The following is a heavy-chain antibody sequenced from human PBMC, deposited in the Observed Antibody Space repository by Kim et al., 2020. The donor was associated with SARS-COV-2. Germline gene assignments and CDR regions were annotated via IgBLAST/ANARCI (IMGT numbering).Heavy chain of an antibody. Sequence: ASVKVSCKASGYRFTDYYIHWVRQAPGQGLEGMGWINSNSGATDYAEMFRGRVTMTRDTSISTDYLELSSLRSDDTAVFYCARVDNWNPEGFDYWGQGSLVTVSS. CDR3: ARVDNWNPEGFDY. V-gene: IGHV1-2*02. D-gene: IGHD1-20*01. J-gene: IGHJ4*02. CDR1: GYRFTDYY. CDR2: INSNSGAT.